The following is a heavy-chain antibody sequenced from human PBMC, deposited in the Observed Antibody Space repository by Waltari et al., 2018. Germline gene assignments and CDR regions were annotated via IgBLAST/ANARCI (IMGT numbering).Heavy chain of an antibody. CDR1: GFSLSTSGVG. J-gene: IGHJ4*02. D-gene: IGHD3-16*02. V-gene: IGHV2-5*01. CDR2: ISWNDDK. Sequence: QITLKESGPTMVKPTQTLTLTCTFSGFSLSTSGVGVGWIRQPPGKALEWLALISWNDDKRYRPSLKSGLSITKDTSKNQVVLTMSNMDPVDTATYFCAHRPAYRSYFDYWGQGTLVTVSS. CDR3: AHRPAYRSYFDY.